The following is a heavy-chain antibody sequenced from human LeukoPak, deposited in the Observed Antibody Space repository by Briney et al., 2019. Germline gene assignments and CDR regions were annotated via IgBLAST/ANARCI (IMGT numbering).Heavy chain of an antibody. V-gene: IGHV3-53*01. J-gene: IGHJ3*02. CDR2: IYSGGST. CDR1: GFTVSSNY. CDR3: ARQRYIVVRGVRDGAFDI. D-gene: IGHD3-10*01. Sequence: PGGSLRLSCAASGFTVSSNYMSWVRQAPGKGLEWVSVIYSGGSTYYADSVKGRFTISRDNSKNTLYLQMNSLRAEDTAVYYCARQRYIVVRGVRDGAFDIWGQGTMVTVSS.